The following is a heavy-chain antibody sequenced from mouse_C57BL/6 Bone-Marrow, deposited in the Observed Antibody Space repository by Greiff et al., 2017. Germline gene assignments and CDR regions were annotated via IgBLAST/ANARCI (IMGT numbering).Heavy chain of an antibody. CDR3: ARRLHYYGSSHFDY. V-gene: IGHV1-19*01. Sequence: EVQLQESGPVLVKPGASVKMSCKASGYTFTDYYMNWVKQSHGKSLEWIGVINPYNGGTSYNQNFKGKATLTVDKSSSTAYMELNSLTSEDSAVYYCARRLHYYGSSHFDYWGQGTTLTVSS. CDR2: INPYNGGT. D-gene: IGHD1-1*01. J-gene: IGHJ2*01. CDR1: GYTFTDYY.